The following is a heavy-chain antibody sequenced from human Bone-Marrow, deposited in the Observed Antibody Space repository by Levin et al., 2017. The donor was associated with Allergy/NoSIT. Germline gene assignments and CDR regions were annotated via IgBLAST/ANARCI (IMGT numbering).Heavy chain of an antibody. V-gene: IGHV3-30*03. Sequence: GGSLRLSCVASAFPFDSQAMHWFRQAPGKGLEWVAVISYNGRRTYYADSVKGRFSISRDNSKNTLYLQMNGLTSDDTGVYYCARDLDRLRWFGELVDLWGQGTLVTVSS. CDR2: ISYNGRRT. CDR3: ARDLDRLRWFGELVDL. J-gene: IGHJ4*02. CDR1: AFPFDSQA. D-gene: IGHD3-10*01.